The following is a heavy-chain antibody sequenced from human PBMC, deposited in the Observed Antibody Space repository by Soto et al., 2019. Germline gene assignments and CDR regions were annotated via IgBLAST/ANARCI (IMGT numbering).Heavy chain of an antibody. V-gene: IGHV4-59*01. J-gene: IGHJ4*02. CDR2: IHNSGST. Sequence: PSETLSLTCTVSSGSISGYYWGWIRQPPGKGLEWIGYIHNSGSTNYSPSLKSRVSMSIDTSKNQFSLKLGSVTTADTAVYYCARVYSPYGDWYFFDHWGQGTLVTVPQ. D-gene: IGHD4-17*01. CDR1: SGSISGYY. CDR3: ARVYSPYGDWYFFDH.